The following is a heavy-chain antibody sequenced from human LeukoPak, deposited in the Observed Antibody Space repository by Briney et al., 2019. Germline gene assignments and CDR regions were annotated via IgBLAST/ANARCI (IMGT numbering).Heavy chain of an antibody. V-gene: IGHV3-7*03. J-gene: IGHJ4*02. D-gene: IGHD4-17*01. CDR3: ARGQTTVTN. Sequence: GGSLRLSCAASGFTLSSYWMSWVRQAPEKGMEWVANIKQDGSEKYYVDSVKGRFTISRDNAKNSLYLQMNSLRAEDTAVYFCARGQTTVTNWGEGTLVTVSS. CDR1: GFTLSSYW. CDR2: IKQDGSEK.